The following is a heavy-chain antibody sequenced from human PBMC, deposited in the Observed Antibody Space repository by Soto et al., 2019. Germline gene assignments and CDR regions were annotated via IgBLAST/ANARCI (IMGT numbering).Heavy chain of an antibody. CDR2: IIPIFGTA. CDR1: GGTFSSYA. CDR3: ARVEGDDYDSSGYYYAYFDY. Sequence: GASVKVSCKASGGTFSSYAISWVRQAPGQGLEWMGGIIPIFGTANYAQKFQGRVTITADESTSTAYMELSSLRSEDTAVYYCARVEGDDYDSSGYYYAYFDYWGQGTLVTVSS. D-gene: IGHD3-22*01. V-gene: IGHV1-69*13. J-gene: IGHJ4*02.